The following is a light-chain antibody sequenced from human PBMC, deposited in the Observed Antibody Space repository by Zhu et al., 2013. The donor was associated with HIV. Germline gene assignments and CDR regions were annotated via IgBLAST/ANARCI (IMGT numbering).Light chain of an antibody. CDR2: EVK. CDR3: CSYAGSSTFDVI. CDR1: RSDIGSYTL. J-gene: IGLJ2*01. Sequence: QSALTQPASVSGSLGQSITISCTGTRSDIGSYTLVSWFQHHPGKAPKLIIYEVKNRPSGLSNRFSGSKSGNTASLTISGLQAEDEADYYCCSYAGSSTFDVIFGGGTKLTVL. V-gene: IGLV2-23*02.